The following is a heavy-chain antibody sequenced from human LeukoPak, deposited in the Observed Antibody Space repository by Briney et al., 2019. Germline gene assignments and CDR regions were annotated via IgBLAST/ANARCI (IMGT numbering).Heavy chain of an antibody. Sequence: GGSLRLSCAASGFTFSSYWTSWVRQAPGKGLEWVANIKQDGSEKYYVDSVKGRFTISRDNAKNSLYLQMNSLRAEDTAVYYCATSRTFDYWGQGTLVTVSS. CDR2: IKQDGSEK. CDR3: ATSRTFDY. V-gene: IGHV3-7*01. CDR1: GFTFSSYW. J-gene: IGHJ4*02. D-gene: IGHD1-1*01.